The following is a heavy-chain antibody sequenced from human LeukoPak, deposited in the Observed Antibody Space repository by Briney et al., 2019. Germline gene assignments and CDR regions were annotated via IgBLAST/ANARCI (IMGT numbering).Heavy chain of an antibody. J-gene: IGHJ4*02. CDR1: GGSISSSSYY. CDR2: IYYSGST. CDR3: ARQPSYYYDSSGYLYYFDY. V-gene: IGHV4-39*01. D-gene: IGHD3-22*01. Sequence: SETLSLTCTVSGGSISSSSYYWGWIRQPPGKGLEWIGSIYYSGSTYYNPSLKSRVTISVDTSKNQFSLKLGSVTAADTAVYYCARQPSYYYDSSGYLYYFDYWGQGTLVTVSS.